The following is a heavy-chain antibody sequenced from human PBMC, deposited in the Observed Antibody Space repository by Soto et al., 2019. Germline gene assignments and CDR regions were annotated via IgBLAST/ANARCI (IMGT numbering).Heavy chain of an antibody. CDR3: ARQQLAEHYYYYYYMDV. D-gene: IGHD6-13*01. V-gene: IGHV1-18*01. Sequence: ASVKVSCKANGYDFTSYGISWVRQAPGQGLEWMGWISAYNGNTNYAQKLRGRVTMTTDTSTSTAYMELRSLRSDDTAVYYCARQQLAEHYYYYYYMDVWGKGTTVTVSS. J-gene: IGHJ6*03. CDR1: GYDFTSYG. CDR2: ISAYNGNT.